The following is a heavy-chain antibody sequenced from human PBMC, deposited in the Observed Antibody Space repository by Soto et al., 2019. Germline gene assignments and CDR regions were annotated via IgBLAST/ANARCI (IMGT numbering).Heavy chain of an antibody. CDR3: ARGPQSHSYYYYGMDV. Sequence: SVKVSCKASGGTFSSYAISWVRQAPGQGLEWMGGIIPIFGTANYAQKFQGRVTITADESTSTAYMELSSLRSEDTAVYYCARGPQSHSYYYYGMDVWGQGTTVTVSS. J-gene: IGHJ6*02. V-gene: IGHV1-69*13. CDR2: IIPIFGTA. CDR1: GGTFSSYA.